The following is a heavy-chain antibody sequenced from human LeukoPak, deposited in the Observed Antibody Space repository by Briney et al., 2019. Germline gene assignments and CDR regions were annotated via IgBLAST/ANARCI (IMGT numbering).Heavy chain of an antibody. CDR1: GFTFSSYS. J-gene: IGHJ4*02. Sequence: GGSLRLSCAASGFTFSSYSMNWVRQAPGKGLEWVSYISSSSSTIYYADSVKGRFTISRDNSKNTLYLQMNSLRAEDTAVYYCAKDRVPYYYDSSASYWGQGTLVTVSS. CDR2: ISSSSSTI. V-gene: IGHV3-48*01. CDR3: AKDRVPYYYDSSASY. D-gene: IGHD3-22*01.